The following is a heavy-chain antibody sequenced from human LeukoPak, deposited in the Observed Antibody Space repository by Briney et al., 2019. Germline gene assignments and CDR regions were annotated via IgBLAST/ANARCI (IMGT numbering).Heavy chain of an antibody. D-gene: IGHD3-22*01. CDR2: IYYSGST. V-gene: IGHV4-31*03. J-gene: IGHJ3*02. Sequence: SETLSLTCTVSGGSISSGGYYWSWIRQHPGKGLEWIGYIYYSGSTYYNPSLKSRVTISVDTSKNQFSLKLSSVTAADTAVYYCARLSYYYLGYAFDIWGQGTMVTVSS. CDR1: GGSISSGGYY. CDR3: ARLSYYYLGYAFDI.